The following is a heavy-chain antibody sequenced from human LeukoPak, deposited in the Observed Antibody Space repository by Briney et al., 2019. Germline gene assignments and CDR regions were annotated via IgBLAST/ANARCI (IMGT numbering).Heavy chain of an antibody. CDR3: ARGYSGSSWTEDY. CDR1: GGTFSSYA. CDR2: IIPIFGTA. Sequence: GASVKVSCKASGGTFSSYAISWVRQAPGQGLEWMGGIIPIFGTANYAQKFQGRVTITADESTSTAYMELSSLRSEDTAVYYFARGYSGSSWTEDYWVQGTLVTVSS. V-gene: IGHV1-69*13. D-gene: IGHD1-26*01. J-gene: IGHJ4*02.